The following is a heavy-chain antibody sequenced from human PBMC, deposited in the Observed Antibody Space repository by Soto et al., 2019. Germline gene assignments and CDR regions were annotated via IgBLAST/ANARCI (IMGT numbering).Heavy chain of an antibody. CDR3: ARSAYYDFWSGYNLSGFDP. Sequence: SETLSLTCSVSGGSIRGYYWSWIRQPTGKGLEWIGYIYYSGSTNYNPSLKSRVTISVDTSKNQFSLKLSSVTAADTAVYYCARSAYYDFWSGYNLSGFDPWGQGTLVTVSS. D-gene: IGHD3-3*01. CDR1: GGSIRGYY. V-gene: IGHV4-59*01. CDR2: IYYSGST. J-gene: IGHJ5*02.